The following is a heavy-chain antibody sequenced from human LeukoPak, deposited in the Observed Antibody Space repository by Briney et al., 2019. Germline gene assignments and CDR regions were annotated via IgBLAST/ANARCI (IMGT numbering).Heavy chain of an antibody. Sequence: PGGSLRLSCAASGFTFSSYGMHWVRQAPGKGLEWVAVIWYDGSNKYYADSVKGRFTISRDNSKNTLYLQMNSLRAEDTAVYYCARDRDYYDFWSGYIMGTDYGMDVWGQGTTVTVSS. CDR3: ARDRDYYDFWSGYIMGTDYGMDV. D-gene: IGHD3-3*01. V-gene: IGHV3-33*01. CDR2: IWYDGSNK. J-gene: IGHJ6*02. CDR1: GFTFSSYG.